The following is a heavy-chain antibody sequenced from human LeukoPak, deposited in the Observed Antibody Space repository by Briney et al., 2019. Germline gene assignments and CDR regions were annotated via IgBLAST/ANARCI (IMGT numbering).Heavy chain of an antibody. J-gene: IGHJ6*03. CDR1: GDSISSSAW. D-gene: IGHD2/OR15-2a*01. Sequence: SETLSLTCAVFGDSISSSAWWTWVRQSPGKGLEWIGEINDRGTINYNPSLQRRVSISVDKSKNQLSLILNSVTDADTALYYCAREAKGTNFFYYYMDVWGKGTTVTVSS. CDR3: AREAKGTNFFYYYMDV. V-gene: IGHV4-4*02. CDR2: INDRGTI.